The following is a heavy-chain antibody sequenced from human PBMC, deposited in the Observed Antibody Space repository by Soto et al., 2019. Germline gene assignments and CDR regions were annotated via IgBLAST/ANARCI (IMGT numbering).Heavy chain of an antibody. CDR1: GGTFSSYA. CDR3: ARYSYGFSYFDY. V-gene: IGHV1-69*12. CDR2: IIPIFGTA. J-gene: IGHJ4*02. Sequence: QVQLVQSGAEVKKPGSSVKVSCKASGGTFSSYAISWVRQAPGQGLEWMGGIIPIFGTANYAQKFQGRVTITADESTSTAYVELSSLRSEATAVDCCARYSYGFSYFDYWGQGTLVTVSS. D-gene: IGHD5-18*01.